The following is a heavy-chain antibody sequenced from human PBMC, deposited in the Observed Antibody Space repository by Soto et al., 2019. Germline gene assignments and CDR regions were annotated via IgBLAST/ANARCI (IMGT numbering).Heavy chain of an antibody. CDR2: MSPNSENK. V-gene: IGHV1-8*01. Sequence: ASVKVSCKTSGYTFTNFDVNWVRQAAGQGPEWMGWMSPNSENKGYAQKFQGRLSMTRDASITTAYMELSSLTSEDTAVYYCARGFGSSSNTGGYNSFDFWGQGTLVTVSS. CDR3: ARGFGSSSNTGGYNSFDF. D-gene: IGHD6-13*01. J-gene: IGHJ5*01. CDR1: GYTFTNFD.